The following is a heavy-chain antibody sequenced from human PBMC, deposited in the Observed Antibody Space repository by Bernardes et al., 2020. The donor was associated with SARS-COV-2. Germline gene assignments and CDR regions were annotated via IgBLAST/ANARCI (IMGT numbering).Heavy chain of an antibody. V-gene: IGHV3-23*01. CDR3: AKATSLILTVYASPFDY. CDR1: GFTFGSYA. CDR2: VSGSGDNT. D-gene: IGHD2-8*01. J-gene: IGHJ4*02. Sequence: GGSLRLSCAASGFTFGSYAMSWVRQAPGKGLEWVSAVSGSGDNTYYAASVRGRFTISRDNSDNNNTLYLQMNSLRAEDTAVYYCAKATSLILTVYASPFDYWGQGTVVTVSS.